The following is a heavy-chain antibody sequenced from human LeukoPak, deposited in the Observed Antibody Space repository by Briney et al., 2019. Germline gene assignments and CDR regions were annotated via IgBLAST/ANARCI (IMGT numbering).Heavy chain of an antibody. CDR2: ISGSGGST. V-gene: IGHV3-23*01. CDR1: GFTFSSYA. CDR3: AKDPVITIFGEVHYYYYMDV. Sequence: GGSLRLSCAASGFTFSSYAMSWVRQAPGKGLEWVSAISGSGGSTYYADSVKGRFTISRDNSKNTLYLQMNSLRAEDTAVYYCAKDPVITIFGEVHYYYYMDVWGKGTTVTVSS. J-gene: IGHJ6*03. D-gene: IGHD3-3*01.